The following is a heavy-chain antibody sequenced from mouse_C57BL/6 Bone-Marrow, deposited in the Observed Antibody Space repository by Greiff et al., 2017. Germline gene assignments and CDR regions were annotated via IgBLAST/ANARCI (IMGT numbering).Heavy chain of an antibody. J-gene: IGHJ4*01. Sequence: DVHLVESGGGLVKPGGSLKLSCAASGFTFSSYAMSWVRQTPEKRLEWVATISDGGSYTYYPDNVKGRFTISRDNAKNNLYLQMSHLKSEDTAMYYCARDRVYAMDSWGQGTSVTVSS. CDR3: ARDRVYAMDS. V-gene: IGHV5-4*01. D-gene: IGHD3-3*01. CDR2: ISDGGSYT. CDR1: GFTFSSYA.